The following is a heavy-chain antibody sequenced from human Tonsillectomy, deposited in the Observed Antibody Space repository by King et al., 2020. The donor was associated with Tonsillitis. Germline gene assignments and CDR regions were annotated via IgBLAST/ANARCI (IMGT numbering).Heavy chain of an antibody. CDR3: ARDRNLNGWFGELFV. J-gene: IGHJ4*02. CDR2: IKQDGSEK. CDR1: GFTFSSYW. V-gene: IGHV3-7*03. Sequence: VQLVESGGGLVQPGGSLRLSCAASGFTFSSYWMSWVRQAPGKGLEWVANIKQDGSEKYYVDSVKGRFTISRDNAKNSLYLQMNSLRAEDTAVYYCARDRNLNGWFGELFVWGQGTLVTVSS. D-gene: IGHD3-10*01.